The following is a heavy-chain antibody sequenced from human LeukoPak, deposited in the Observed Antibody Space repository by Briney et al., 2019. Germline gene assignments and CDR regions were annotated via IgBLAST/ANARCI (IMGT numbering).Heavy chain of an antibody. J-gene: IGHJ5*02. CDR3: ARDRVAARWFDP. CDR2: IYHSGST. V-gene: IGHV4-30-2*01. CDR1: GGSISSGGYS. Sequence: SQTLSLTCAVSGGSISSGGYSWSWIRQPPGKGLEWIGYIYHSGSTYCNPSLKSRVTISVDRSKNQFSLKLSSVTAADTAVYYCARDRVAARWFDPWGQGTLVTVSS. D-gene: IGHD6-6*01.